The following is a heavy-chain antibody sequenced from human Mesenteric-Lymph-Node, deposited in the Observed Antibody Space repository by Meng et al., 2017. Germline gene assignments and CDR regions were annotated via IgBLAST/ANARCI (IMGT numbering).Heavy chain of an antibody. CDR1: GFTFISYG. V-gene: IGHV3-23*01. D-gene: IGHD4-17*01. J-gene: IGHJ4*02. CDR2: ISGSGGST. CDR3: VSTVTPNFYYFDY. Sequence: EVQLLECGGGLVQPGGSLRLSCAACGFTFISYGMIWVRQAPGKGLEWVSAISGSGGSTYYADSVQGRFTISRDNSKNTLYLQMNSLRAEDTAVYYCVSTVTPNFYYFDYWGQGTLVTVSS.